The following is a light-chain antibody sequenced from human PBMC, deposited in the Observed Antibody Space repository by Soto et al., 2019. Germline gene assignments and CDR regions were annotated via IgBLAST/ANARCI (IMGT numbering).Light chain of an antibody. CDR2: APS. CDR1: QSVRSN. V-gene: IGKV3-15*01. CDR3: HQYNHGSGE. J-gene: IGKJ5*01. Sequence: IVMTQSPSTLSLSPGERASVSCRDSQSVRSNLAWYQHKPGQAPRLLIYAPSTRATAVPARFRARGSGTEFTLTISGLQSEDFAVYYFHQYNHGSGEFGQGTRLEIK.